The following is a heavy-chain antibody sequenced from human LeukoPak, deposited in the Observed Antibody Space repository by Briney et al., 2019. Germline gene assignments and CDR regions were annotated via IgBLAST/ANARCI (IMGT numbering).Heavy chain of an antibody. CDR1: GGSISSNY. CDR3: AREVVPAARVAWFDP. J-gene: IGHJ5*02. Sequence: SETLSLTCTVSGGSISSNYWSWIRQPAGKGLEWIGRIDSSGSTNYNPSLKSRVTISVDTSKNQFSLKLSSVTAADTAVYYCAREVVPAARVAWFDPWGQGTLVTVSS. D-gene: IGHD2-2*01. V-gene: IGHV4-4*07. CDR2: IDSSGST.